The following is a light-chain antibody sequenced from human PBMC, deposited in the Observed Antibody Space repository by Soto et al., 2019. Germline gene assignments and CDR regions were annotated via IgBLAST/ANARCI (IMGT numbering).Light chain of an antibody. J-gene: IGLJ2*01. Sequence: QLVLTQSSSASASLGSSVKLTCTLSSGHSSYIIAWHQQQPGKAPRYLMKLEGSGSYDKGSGVPDRFSGSSSGADRYLTISTLQSEDEADYYCETWDSNTVVFGGGTQLTVL. V-gene: IGLV4-60*03. CDR2: LEGSGSY. CDR3: ETWDSNTVV. CDR1: SGHSSYI.